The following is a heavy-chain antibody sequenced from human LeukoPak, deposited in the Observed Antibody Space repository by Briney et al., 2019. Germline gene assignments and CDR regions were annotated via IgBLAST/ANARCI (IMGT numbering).Heavy chain of an antibody. CDR2: IRYDGSNK. CDR1: GFTFSSYG. D-gene: IGHD6-13*01. CDR3: AKDQSSWYNFDY. V-gene: IGHV3-30*02. Sequence: AGGSLRLSCAASGFTFSSYGMHWVRQAPGKGLEWVAFIRYDGSNKYYADSVKGRFTISRDNSKNTLYLQMNSLRAEDTALYYCAKDQSSWYNFDYWGQGTLVTVSS. J-gene: IGHJ4*02.